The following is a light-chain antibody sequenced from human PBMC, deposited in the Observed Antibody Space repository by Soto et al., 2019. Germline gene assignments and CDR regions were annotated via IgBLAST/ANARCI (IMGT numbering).Light chain of an antibody. J-gene: IGKJ1*01. CDR3: QQYADWPKT. Sequence: RVRTQSPDTLSVAPGESSDRAYISSQSVSDRVVWYQQKSGQAPSLLIYAASTRAAGVPARFSGSGSGTEFTLTISSLQSEDFAVYFCQQYADWPKTFGQGTKVDIK. CDR1: QSVSDR. CDR2: AAS. V-gene: IGKV3-15*01.